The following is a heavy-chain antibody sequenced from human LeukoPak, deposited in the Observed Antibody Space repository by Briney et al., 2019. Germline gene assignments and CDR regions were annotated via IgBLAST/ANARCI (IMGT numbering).Heavy chain of an antibody. J-gene: IGHJ2*01. CDR2: INHSGST. V-gene: IGHV4-34*01. D-gene: IGHD3-22*01. CDR3: ARARGGSGYYLTLTLRYFDL. Sequence: SETLSLTCAVYGGSFSGYYWSWIRQPPGKGLEWIGEINHSGSTNYNPSLKSRVTISVDTSKNQFSLKLSSVTAADTAVYYCARARGGSGYYLTLTLRYFDLWGRGTLVTVSS. CDR1: GGSFSGYY.